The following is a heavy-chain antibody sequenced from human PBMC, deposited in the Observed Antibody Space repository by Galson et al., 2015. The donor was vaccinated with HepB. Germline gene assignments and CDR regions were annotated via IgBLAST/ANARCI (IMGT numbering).Heavy chain of an antibody. V-gene: IGHV4-39*01. Sequence: SETLSLTCTVSGGSISSSSYYWGWIRQPPGKGLEWIGSIYYSGSTYYNPSLKSRVTISVDTSKNQFSLKLSSVTAADTAVYYCARQGYCSSTSCYTGRERPNAFDIWGQGTMVTVSS. CDR1: GGSISSSSYY. CDR2: IYYSGST. CDR3: ARQGYCSSTSCYTGRERPNAFDI. D-gene: IGHD2-2*02. J-gene: IGHJ3*02.